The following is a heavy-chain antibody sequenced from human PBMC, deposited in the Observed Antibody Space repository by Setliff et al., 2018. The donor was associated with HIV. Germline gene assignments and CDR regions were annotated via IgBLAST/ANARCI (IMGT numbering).Heavy chain of an antibody. CDR3: ASWSRYSYGAFDY. CDR2: ISSSGSTI. V-gene: IGHV3-48*03. CDR1: GFIFSSYE. Sequence: PGGSLRLSCAASGFIFSSYEMNWVRQAPGKGLEWVSYISSSGSTIYYADSVKGRFTISRDNAKNSLYLQMNSLRAEDTAVYYCASWSRYSYGAFDYWGQGTLVTVSS. J-gene: IGHJ4*02. D-gene: IGHD5-18*01.